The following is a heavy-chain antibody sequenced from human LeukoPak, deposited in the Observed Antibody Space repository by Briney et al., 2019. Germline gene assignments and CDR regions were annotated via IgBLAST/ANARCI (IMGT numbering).Heavy chain of an antibody. Sequence: GGSLRLSCAASGFTFTDYYMIWIRQAPGKGLEWLSYISGNGESVKYADSVKGRFTISRDNVKNSLFLQMKSLGVEDTAVYYCARDGSPKAPDRWGWYDPWGQGTRVTVSS. D-gene: IGHD3-22*01. CDR3: ARDGSPKAPDRWGWYDP. CDR2: ISGNGESV. V-gene: IGHV3-11*01. CDR1: GFTFTDYY. J-gene: IGHJ5*02.